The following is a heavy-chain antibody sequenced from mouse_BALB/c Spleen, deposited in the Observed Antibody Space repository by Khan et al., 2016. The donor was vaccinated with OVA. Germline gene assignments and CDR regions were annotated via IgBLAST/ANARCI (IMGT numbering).Heavy chain of an antibody. J-gene: IGHJ4*01. CDR1: GHSFTKYG. D-gene: IGHD2-10*01. V-gene: IGHV9-3-1*01. CDR2: INPYTGEP. CDR3: ARPPYYSYVLDN. Sequence: QIQLVQSGPELKKPGETVKISCKASGHSFTKYGMNWVKQAPGKDLKWMGWINPYTGEPTYADDFNGRFAFSLETSASTAYLQFNNLKNEDTATYFCARPPYYSYVLDNWGQGTSVTVSS.